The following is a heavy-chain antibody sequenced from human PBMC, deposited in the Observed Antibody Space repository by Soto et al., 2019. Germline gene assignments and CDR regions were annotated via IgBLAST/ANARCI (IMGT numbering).Heavy chain of an antibody. CDR1: GFTFSSYD. D-gene: IGHD6-13*01. Sequence: GGSLRLSCAASGFTFSSYDMSWVRQAPGKGLEWVSAISGSGGSTYYADSVKGRFTISRDNSRNTLYLQMNSLRAEDTAVYYCAKVRGRSSSWYYFDYWGQGTLVTVSS. J-gene: IGHJ4*02. CDR3: AKVRGRSSSWYYFDY. CDR2: ISGSGGST. V-gene: IGHV3-23*01.